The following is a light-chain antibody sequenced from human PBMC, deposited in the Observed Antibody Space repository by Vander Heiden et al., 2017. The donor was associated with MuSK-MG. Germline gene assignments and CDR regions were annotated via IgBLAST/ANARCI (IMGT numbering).Light chain of an antibody. V-gene: IGKV3-20*01. CDR1: QSVTSSY. J-gene: IGKJ5*01. CDR2: GAS. CDR3: QQHGNSFPIT. Sequence: DIVLTQSPGTLSLSPGERATLSCRASQSVTSSYLAWYQQKPGQAPRLLIYGASSRATGIPDRFSGSGYGTDFTLTISRREPEDFAVYYCQQHGNSFPITFGQRTRLEIK.